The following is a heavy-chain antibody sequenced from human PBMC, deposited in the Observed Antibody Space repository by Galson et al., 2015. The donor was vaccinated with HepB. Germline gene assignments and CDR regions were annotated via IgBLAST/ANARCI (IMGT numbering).Heavy chain of an antibody. V-gene: IGHV1-24*01. Sequence: SVKVSCKVSGYTLTELSMHWVRQAPGKGPEWMGGFDPEDGETIYAQKFQGRVTMTEDTSTDTAYMELSSLRSEDTAVYYCATERAAAGRVDFDYWGQGTLVTVSS. CDR1: GYTLTELS. J-gene: IGHJ4*02. CDR2: FDPEDGET. CDR3: ATERAAAGRVDFDY. D-gene: IGHD6-13*01.